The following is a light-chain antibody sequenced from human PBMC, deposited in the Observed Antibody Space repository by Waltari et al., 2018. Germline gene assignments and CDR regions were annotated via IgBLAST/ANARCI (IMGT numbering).Light chain of an antibody. CDR3: QQRYKWHLT. CDR2: DSS. CDR1: QSVSTY. V-gene: IGKV3-11*01. Sequence: EIVLTQSPATLSLSPGERATLSCRASQSVSTYLAWYQQRPGQPPRLLIYDSSSRATGIPARFSGSGSETDFTLTISSLEPEDFAVYYCQQRYKWHLTFGGGSKVEI. J-gene: IGKJ4*01.